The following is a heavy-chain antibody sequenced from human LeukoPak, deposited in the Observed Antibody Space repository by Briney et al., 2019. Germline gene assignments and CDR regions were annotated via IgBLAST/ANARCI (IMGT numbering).Heavy chain of an antibody. V-gene: IGHV1-18*01. CDR1: GYTFTSYG. D-gene: IGHD4-17*01. J-gene: IGHJ3*02. CDR2: ISAYNRNT. Sequence: ASVKVSCKASGYTFTSYGISWVRQAPGQGLEWMLWISAYNRNTTYPQTLQARVTMTTDTSTSTAYMELRSLRSDDTAVYYCARVYGDYGDAFDIWGQGTMVTVSS. CDR3: ARVYGDYGDAFDI.